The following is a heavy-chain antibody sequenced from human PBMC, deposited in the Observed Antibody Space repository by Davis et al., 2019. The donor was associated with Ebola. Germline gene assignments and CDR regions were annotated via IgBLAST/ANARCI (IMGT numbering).Heavy chain of an antibody. CDR3: ARASFGYNSGWDADY. Sequence: ASVKVSCKASGYTFTSYAMNWVRQAPGQRLEWMGWVHGGNGNTKYSQRFQGRVTITTDTSACTVYLDLTSLRSEDTAVFYCARASFGYNSGWDADYWGPGSLVTVSS. CDR1: GYTFTSYA. V-gene: IGHV1-3*01. CDR2: VHGGNGNT. J-gene: IGHJ4*02. D-gene: IGHD6-19*01.